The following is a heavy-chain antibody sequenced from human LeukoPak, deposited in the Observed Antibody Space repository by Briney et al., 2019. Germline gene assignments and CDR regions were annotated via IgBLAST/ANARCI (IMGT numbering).Heavy chain of an antibody. Sequence: ASVKVSCKASGYTFTGYYMHWVRQAPGQGLEWMGWINTNTGNPTYAQDFTGRFVFSLDTSVSTAYLQISSLKAEDTAVYYCAREYSGYEVDWFDPWGQGTLVTVSS. CDR2: INTNTGNP. J-gene: IGHJ5*02. CDR3: AREYSGYEVDWFDP. D-gene: IGHD5-12*01. V-gene: IGHV7-4-1*02. CDR1: GYTFTGYY.